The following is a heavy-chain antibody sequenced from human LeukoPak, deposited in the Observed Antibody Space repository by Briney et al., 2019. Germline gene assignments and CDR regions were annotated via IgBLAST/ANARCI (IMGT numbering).Heavy chain of an antibody. J-gene: IGHJ6*02. CDR1: GDTFSTFA. V-gene: IGHV1-69*04. D-gene: IGHD2-2*01. CDR2: VIPTLGIA. CDR3: ARDCGLVPAAIHSGDYYYYGTDV. Sequence: ASVKVSCKAFGDTFSTFAISWVRQAPGQGLEWMGRVIPTLGIANYAQKFQGRVTISADESTSTAYMELRSLRSEDTAVYYCARDCGLVPAAIHSGDYYYYGTDVWGQGTTVTVSS.